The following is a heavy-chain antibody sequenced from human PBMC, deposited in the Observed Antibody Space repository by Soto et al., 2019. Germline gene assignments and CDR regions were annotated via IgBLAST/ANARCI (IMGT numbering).Heavy chain of an antibody. V-gene: IGHV3-21*01. CDR1: GFSFSTYS. CDR2: IRRSGDYT. CDR3: ARSTSLAGMDV. Sequence: EVQLVESGGGLVMPGGSLRLSCIASGFSFSTYSMNWVRQAPGKGLEWVSSIRRSGDYTYYADSLKGRFTISRDNAKNSLSLQMISLRAEDTAVYYCARSTSLAGMDVWGQGTTVPVSS. J-gene: IGHJ6*02. D-gene: IGHD1-1*01.